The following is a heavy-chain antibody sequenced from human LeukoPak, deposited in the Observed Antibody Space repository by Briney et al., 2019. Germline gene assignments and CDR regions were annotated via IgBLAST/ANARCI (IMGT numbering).Heavy chain of an antibody. CDR3: TRDPAYSSDWTKNAFDI. Sequence: SQTLSLTCAISGDSVSSKSVTWNWIRQSPSRGLEWLGRTYYRSRWQKDYALAVKSRIIINPDTSKNQFSLQLNSVIPEDTAIYCCTRDPAYSSDWTKNAFDIWGQGTMVTVSS. V-gene: IGHV6-1*01. J-gene: IGHJ3*02. D-gene: IGHD6-19*01. CDR2: TYYRSRWQK. CDR1: GDSVSSKSVT.